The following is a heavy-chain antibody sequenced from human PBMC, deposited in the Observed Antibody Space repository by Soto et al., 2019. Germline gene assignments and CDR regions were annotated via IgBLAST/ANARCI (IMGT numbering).Heavy chain of an antibody. J-gene: IGHJ3*02. D-gene: IGHD3-22*01. Sequence: ASVKVSCKASGYTFTSYGISWVRQAPGQGLEWMGWISAYNGNTNYAQKLQGRVTMTTDTSTSTAYMELRSLRSDDTAVYYCALRDYYDSSGYFAFDIWGQGTMVTV. V-gene: IGHV1-18*01. CDR2: ISAYNGNT. CDR1: GYTFTSYG. CDR3: ALRDYYDSSGYFAFDI.